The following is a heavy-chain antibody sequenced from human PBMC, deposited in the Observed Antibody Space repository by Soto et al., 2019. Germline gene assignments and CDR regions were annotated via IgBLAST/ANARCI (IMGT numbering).Heavy chain of an antibody. Sequence: QVQLVESGGGVVQPGRSLRLSCAASGFTFSRFSMHWVRQAPGKGLEWVAVVSYDGSETYYVDSMKGRFTISRDNSKNTLYLQMNSLRPEDTAIYYCARDGPNAPNDADYWGQGTLVTVSS. D-gene: IGHD1-1*01. CDR2: VSYDGSET. CDR1: GFTFSRFS. V-gene: IGHV3-30-3*01. CDR3: ARDGPNAPNDADY. J-gene: IGHJ4*02.